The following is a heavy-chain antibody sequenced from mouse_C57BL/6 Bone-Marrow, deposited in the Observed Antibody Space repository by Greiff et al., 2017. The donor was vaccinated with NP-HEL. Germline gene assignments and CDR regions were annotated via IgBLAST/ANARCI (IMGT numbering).Heavy chain of an antibody. J-gene: IGHJ4*01. CDR1: GYTFTSYW. V-gene: IGHV1-64*01. D-gene: IGHD1-1*01. CDR3: ARRGLRRVYYAMDY. CDR2: IHPNSGST. Sequence: QVQLQQPGAELVKPGASVKLSCKASGYTFTSYWMHWVKQRPGQGLEWIGMIHPNSGSTNYNEKFKSKATLTVDKSSSTAYMQLSSLTSEDSAVYYCARRGLRRVYYAMDYWGRGTSVTVSS.